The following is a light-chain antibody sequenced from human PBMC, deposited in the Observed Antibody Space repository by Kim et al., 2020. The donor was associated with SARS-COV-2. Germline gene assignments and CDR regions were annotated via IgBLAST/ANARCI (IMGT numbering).Light chain of an antibody. CDR1: SSNIGSNT. V-gene: IGLV1-44*01. CDR2: SNN. Sequence: RVTISGSGSSSNIGSNTVNWYQQRPGTAPKLLIYSNNQRPSGVPDRFSGSKSGTSASLAISGLQSEDEADYYCAAWDDSLNACWVFGGGTQLTVL. CDR3: AAWDDSLNACWV. J-gene: IGLJ3*02.